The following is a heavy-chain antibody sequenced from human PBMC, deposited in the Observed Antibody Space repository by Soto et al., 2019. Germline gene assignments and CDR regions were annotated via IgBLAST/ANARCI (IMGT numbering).Heavy chain of an antibody. Sequence: SETLSLTCTVSGGSISSYYWSWIRQPPGKGLEWIGYIYYSGSTNYNPSLKSRVTISVDTSKNQFSLKLSSVTAADTAVYYCARGGVVVPAAIGRNSRSRSWAYFDYWGQGTLVTVSS. D-gene: IGHD2-2*01. CDR2: IYYSGST. CDR1: GGSISSYY. CDR3: ARGGVVVPAAIGRNSRSRSWAYFDY. J-gene: IGHJ4*02. V-gene: IGHV4-59*01.